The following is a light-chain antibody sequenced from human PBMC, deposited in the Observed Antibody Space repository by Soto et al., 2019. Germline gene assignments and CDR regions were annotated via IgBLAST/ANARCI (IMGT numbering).Light chain of an antibody. V-gene: IGKV1-33*01. Sequence: DIQMTQSPSPLSASVGDRVTISCQASQDIGTFLNWYQQTSGKAPRLLIYDAAHLETGVSSRFSGSGSGTHFTFTISSLQPEDVATYYCQQFQSAHYTFGQGTKLEIK. CDR1: QDIGTF. J-gene: IGKJ2*01. CDR2: DAA. CDR3: QQFQSAHYT.